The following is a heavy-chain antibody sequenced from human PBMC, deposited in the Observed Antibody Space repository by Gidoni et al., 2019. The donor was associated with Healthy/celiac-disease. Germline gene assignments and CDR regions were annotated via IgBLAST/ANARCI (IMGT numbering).Heavy chain of an antibody. CDR2: ILYDGSNK. J-gene: IGHJ2*01. V-gene: IGHV3-30-3*01. CDR1: GFIFSSYA. D-gene: IGHD1-26*01. Sequence: QVQLVASGGGVVQPGRSLRLSCAASGFIFSSYAMHWVRQAPGKGLEWVAFILYDGSNKYYADSVKGRFTISRDNSKNTLYLQLNSLRAEDTAVYYCARVRAEFEYFDLWGRGTLVTVSS. CDR3: ARVRAEFEYFDL.